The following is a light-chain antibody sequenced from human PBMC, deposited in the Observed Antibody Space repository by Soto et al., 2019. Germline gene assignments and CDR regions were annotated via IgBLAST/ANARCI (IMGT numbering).Light chain of an antibody. CDR1: QSISSW. CDR3: QQYNSYL. Sequence: DIQMTQSPSTLYASVGDRGTITCRASQSISSWLAWYQQKPGKAPKLLIYDASSLESGVPSRFSGSGSGTEFTLTISSLQPDDFATYYVQQYNSYLFGGGTKVEIK. J-gene: IGKJ4*01. CDR2: DAS. V-gene: IGKV1-5*01.